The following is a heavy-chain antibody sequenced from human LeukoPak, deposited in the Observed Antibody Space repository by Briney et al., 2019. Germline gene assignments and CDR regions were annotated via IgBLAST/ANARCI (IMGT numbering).Heavy chain of an antibody. CDR1: GSIFSSYW. Sequence: PGESLQISCKCSGSIFSSYWIGWVRQLPGKGLEWMGIIYPGDSDTRYSPSFQGQVTISADKSISTAYLQWSSLKDSGTAIYYCARQRDDFLEWLPFDYWGQGTLVTVSS. D-gene: IGHD3-3*01. CDR2: IYPGDSDT. CDR3: ARQRDDFLEWLPFDY. V-gene: IGHV5-51*01. J-gene: IGHJ4*02.